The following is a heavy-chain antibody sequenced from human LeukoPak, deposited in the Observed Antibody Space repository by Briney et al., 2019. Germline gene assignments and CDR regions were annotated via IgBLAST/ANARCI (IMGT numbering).Heavy chain of an antibody. CDR1: VGSISSSSYY. CDR2: IYNSGST. D-gene: IGHD3-16*01. Sequence: SETLSLPCIVSVGSISSSSYYWGWIRQPPGKGVERIGRIYNSGSTYYNPSLKSRVTISVDTSKNQFSLKLSSVTAADTAVYYCARITAGSPHYYYGMDVWGQGTTVTVSS. V-gene: IGHV4-39*01. CDR3: ARITAGSPHYYYGMDV. J-gene: IGHJ6*02.